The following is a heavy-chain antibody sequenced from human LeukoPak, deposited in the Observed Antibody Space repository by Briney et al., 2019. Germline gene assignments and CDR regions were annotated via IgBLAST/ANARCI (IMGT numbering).Heavy chain of an antibody. D-gene: IGHD5-18*01. J-gene: IGHJ5*02. CDR2: MNPNSGNT. CDR1: GYTFTSYD. CDR3: ARAGRHSYGYWFDP. Sequence: GASVKVSCKASGYTFTSYDINCVRQATGQGLEWMGWMNPNSGNTGYAQKFQGRVTMTRNTSISTAYMELSSLRSEDTAVYYCARAGRHSYGYWFDPWGQGTLVTVSS. V-gene: IGHV1-8*01.